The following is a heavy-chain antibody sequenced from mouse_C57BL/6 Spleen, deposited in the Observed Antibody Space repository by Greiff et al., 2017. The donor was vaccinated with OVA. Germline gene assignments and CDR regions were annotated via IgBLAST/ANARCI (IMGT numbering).Heavy chain of an antibody. CDR1: GYAFSSSW. Sequence: VQLQQSGPELVKPGASVKISCKASGYAFSSSWMNWVKQRPGKGLEWIGRIYPGDGDTNYNGKFKGKATLTADKSSSTAYMQLSSLTSEDSAVYFCADYDYDERYFDVWGTGTTVTVSS. CDR2: IYPGDGDT. CDR3: ADYDYDERYFDV. D-gene: IGHD2-4*01. V-gene: IGHV1-82*01. J-gene: IGHJ1*03.